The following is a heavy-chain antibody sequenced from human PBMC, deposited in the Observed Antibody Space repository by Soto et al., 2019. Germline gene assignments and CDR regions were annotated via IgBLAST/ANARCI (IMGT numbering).Heavy chain of an antibody. CDR3: TTETVTTRYYYYYYYMDV. CDR2: IRSKAYGGTT. CDR1: GFTFGDYA. D-gene: IGHD4-4*01. J-gene: IGHJ6*03. V-gene: IGHV3-49*03. Sequence: GGSLRLSCTASGFTFGDYAMSWFRQAPGKGLEWVGFIRSKAYGGTTEYAASVKGRFTISRDDSKSIAYLQMNSLKTEDTAVYYCTTETVTTRYYYYYYYMDVWGKGTTVTVSS.